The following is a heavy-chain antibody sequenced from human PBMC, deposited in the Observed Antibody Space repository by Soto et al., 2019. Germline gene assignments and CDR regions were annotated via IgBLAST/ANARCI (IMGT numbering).Heavy chain of an antibody. J-gene: IGHJ4*02. CDR3: ASACRDGYNYGFDY. V-gene: IGHV3-33*01. Sequence: QVQLVESGGGVVQPGRSLRLSCAASGFTFSSYGMHWVRQAPGKGLEWVAVIWYDGSNKYYADSVKGRFTISRDNSKNTLYLQMNSLRAEDTAVYYCASACRDGYNYGFDYWGQGTLVTVSS. CDR2: IWYDGSNK. D-gene: IGHD5-12*01. CDR1: GFTFSSYG.